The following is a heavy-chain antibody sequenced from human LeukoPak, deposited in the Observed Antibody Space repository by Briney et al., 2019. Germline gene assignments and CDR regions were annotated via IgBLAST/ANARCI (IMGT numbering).Heavy chain of an antibody. D-gene: IGHD5-12*01. CDR3: AKDRDSGYKRPNWFDP. CDR2: ISGSGGST. Sequence: GGSLRLSCAASGITFSSYAMSWVRQAPGKGLEWVSAISGSGGSTYYADSVKGRFTISRDNSKNTLYLQMNSLRAEDTAVYYCAKDRDSGYKRPNWFDPWGQGTLVTVSS. CDR1: GITFSSYA. J-gene: IGHJ5*02. V-gene: IGHV3-23*01.